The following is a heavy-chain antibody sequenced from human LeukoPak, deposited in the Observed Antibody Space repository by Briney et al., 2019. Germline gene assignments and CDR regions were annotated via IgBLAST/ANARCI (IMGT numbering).Heavy chain of an antibody. CDR1: GFTFTSSA. CDR2: IVVGSGNT. Sequence: GASVKVSCKASGFTFTSSAVQWVRQARGQRLEWIGWIVVGSGNTNYAQKFQERVTITRDMSTSIAYMELSSLRSEDTAVYYCAAGLGESSGYYYVFGLSWGQGTLVTVSS. CDR3: AAGLGESSGYYYVFGLS. J-gene: IGHJ5*02. D-gene: IGHD3-22*01. V-gene: IGHV1-58*01.